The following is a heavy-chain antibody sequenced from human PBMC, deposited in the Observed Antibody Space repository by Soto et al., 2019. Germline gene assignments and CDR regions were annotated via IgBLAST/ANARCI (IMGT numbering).Heavy chain of an antibody. CDR1: GLTFSGNG. D-gene: IGHD4-17*01. V-gene: IGHV3-33*01. Sequence: QVQLVESGGGVVQFGRSLRLSCVVSGLTFSGNGFHWVRQAPGKGLEWVAVIWYDGSKKYYVESVKGRFTISRDNSKNTLYPQMNSLRAEDTAVYYCARDLGTTNYYFDYWGQGTLVTVSS. CDR3: ARDLGTTNYYFDY. J-gene: IGHJ4*02. CDR2: IWYDGSKK.